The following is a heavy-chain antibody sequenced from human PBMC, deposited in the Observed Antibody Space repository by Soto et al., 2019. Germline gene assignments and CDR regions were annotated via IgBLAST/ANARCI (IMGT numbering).Heavy chain of an antibody. J-gene: IGHJ5*02. CDR2: IFYLGSS. Sequence: NPSETLSLTFTVSDESIISSHSYWRWVRQHPGQGLAWTVSIFYLGSSCYTPSNKSRLPISFAMSKNPCSLTSRSVTAADGPWHFCARHSLALRKNNWFEPWGQGIMVTVTS. V-gene: IGHV4-39*01. CDR1: DESIISSHSY. D-gene: IGHD3-3*02. CDR3: ARHSLALRKNNWFEP.